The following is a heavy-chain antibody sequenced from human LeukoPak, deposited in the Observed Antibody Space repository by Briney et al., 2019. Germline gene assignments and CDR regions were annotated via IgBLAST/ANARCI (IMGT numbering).Heavy chain of an antibody. CDR2: ISPSGDST. D-gene: IGHD3-10*01. CDR3: AKGLYYGSGQYYFDY. V-gene: IGHV3-64*01. CDR1: GFTFSSSY. Sequence: GGSLRLSCAASGFTFSSSYMHWVRQAPGKGLEYVSAISPSGDSTYYTNSVKGRFTISRDNSKNTLFLQMGSLTAEDMAVYYCAKGLYYGSGQYYFDYWGQGTLVTVSS. J-gene: IGHJ4*02.